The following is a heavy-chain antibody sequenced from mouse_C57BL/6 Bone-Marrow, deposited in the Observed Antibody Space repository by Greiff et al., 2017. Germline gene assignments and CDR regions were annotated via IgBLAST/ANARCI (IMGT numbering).Heavy chain of an antibody. V-gene: IGHV1-19*01. CDR2: INPYNGGT. CDR3: ARLRDYDGGDYYAMDY. J-gene: IGHJ4*01. Sequence: VQLKESGPVLVKPGASVKMSCKASGYTFTDYYMNWVKQSHGKSLEWIGVINPYNGGTSYNQKFKGKATLTVDKSSSTAYMELNSLTSEDSAVYYCARLRDYDGGDYYAMDYWGQGTSVTVSS. CDR1: GYTFTDYY. D-gene: IGHD2-4*01.